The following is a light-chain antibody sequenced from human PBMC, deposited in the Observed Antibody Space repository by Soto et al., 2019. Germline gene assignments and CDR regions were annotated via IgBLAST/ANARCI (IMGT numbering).Light chain of an antibody. J-gene: IGLJ3*02. V-gene: IGLV1-36*01. CDR3: AAWDDSLNGPV. CDR2: YDN. CDR1: NSNIGNNA. Sequence: QPVLTQPPSVSAAPRQRVTISCSGSNSNIGNNAVSWYQQLPGKAPKLLIYYDNLLSSGVSDRFSGSKSGTSASLAISGLQSEDEADYYCAAWDDSLNGPVFGGGTKVTVL.